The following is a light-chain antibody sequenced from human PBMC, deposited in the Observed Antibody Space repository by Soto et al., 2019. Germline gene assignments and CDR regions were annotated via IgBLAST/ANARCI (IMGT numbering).Light chain of an antibody. CDR3: QRYGSSPLYA. Sequence: EIVLTQSPGTLSLSPGERATFSCRTSQTINTEFLAWYQQRPCLSPRLLIHGTSNRATGIPDRFSGSGSGTDFTLTISALEPEDFAVYYCQRYGSSPLYAFGQGTKLEI. CDR2: GTS. CDR1: QTINTEF. V-gene: IGKV3-20*01. J-gene: IGKJ2*01.